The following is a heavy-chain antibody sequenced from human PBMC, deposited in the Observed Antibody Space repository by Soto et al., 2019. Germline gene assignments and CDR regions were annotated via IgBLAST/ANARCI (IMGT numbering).Heavy chain of an antibody. J-gene: IGHJ4*02. CDR2: INQDGSER. V-gene: IGHV3-7*04. CDR1: GFTLSSYW. CDR3: ARAIAGASSY. D-gene: IGHD6-13*01. Sequence: EVQLVESGGGLVQPGGSLRLSCAASGFTLSSYWMTWVRHAPGKGLEWVANINQDGSERYYVDSVKGRFTISRDNAKNSLYLQMNSLRAEDTAVYFSARAIAGASSYWGQGTLVTVSS.